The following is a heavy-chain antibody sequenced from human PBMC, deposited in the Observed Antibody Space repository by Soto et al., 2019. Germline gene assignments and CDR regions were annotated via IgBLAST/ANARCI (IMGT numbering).Heavy chain of an antibody. CDR1: GGSVSSGSYY. J-gene: IGHJ4*01. CDR2: IYSSGST. Sequence: QVQLQESGPGLVKPSETLSLTCTVSGGSVSSGSYYWSWIRQPPGKGLEWMGYIYSSGSTSDNPCLKSRVINAVDTSKNQFPRKLSSVTAADTAVYYCAGDGDGYNYWRHGTLVTVSS. CDR3: AGDGDGYNY. V-gene: IGHV4-61*01. D-gene: IGHD5-12*01.